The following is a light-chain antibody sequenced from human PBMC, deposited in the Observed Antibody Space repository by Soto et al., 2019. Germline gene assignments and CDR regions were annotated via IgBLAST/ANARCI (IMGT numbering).Light chain of an antibody. J-gene: IGKJ1*01. CDR2: GAS. V-gene: IGKV3-15*01. Sequence: EIVMTQSPATLSVSPGERATLSCRASQSVSSNLAWYQQKPGQAPRLLIYGASTRATGIPARFSGSGSGTDCTLTISSLQSEDFALYYCQQYNNWPGTFGQGTKVEIK. CDR1: QSVSSN. CDR3: QQYNNWPGT.